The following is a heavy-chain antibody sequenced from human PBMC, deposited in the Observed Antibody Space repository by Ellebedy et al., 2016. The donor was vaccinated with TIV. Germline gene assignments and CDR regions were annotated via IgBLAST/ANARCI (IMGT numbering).Heavy chain of an antibody. Sequence: GGSLRLSXAASGFTFSSYALSWVRQAPGKGLEWVASISYDGSNKYYTDSVKGRFTISRDNSKSTLDLQMNSLRAEDTAVYYCAKVEDYGADAFDIWGQGTMVTVSS. CDR3: AKVEDYGADAFDI. CDR1: GFTFSSYA. J-gene: IGHJ3*02. CDR2: ISYDGSNK. V-gene: IGHV3-30*18. D-gene: IGHD4-17*01.